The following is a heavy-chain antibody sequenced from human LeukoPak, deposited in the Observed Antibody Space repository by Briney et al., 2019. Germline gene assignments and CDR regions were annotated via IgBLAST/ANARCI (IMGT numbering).Heavy chain of an antibody. Sequence: PGRSLRLSCAASGFTFSSYVLHWVRQAPGKGLEWVALIWYDGSDKYYADSVKGRFTISRDYSKNTLYLQMSSLRAEDTAVYYCARDVTSYGSAYAAFDVWGQGTTVTVSS. CDR1: GFTFSSYV. D-gene: IGHD3-10*01. CDR3: ARDVTSYGSAYAAFDV. V-gene: IGHV3-33*01. J-gene: IGHJ3*01. CDR2: IWYDGSDK.